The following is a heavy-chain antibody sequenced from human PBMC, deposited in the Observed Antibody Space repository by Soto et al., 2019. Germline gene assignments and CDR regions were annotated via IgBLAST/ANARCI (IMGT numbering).Heavy chain of an antibody. V-gene: IGHV4-39*01. CDR2: IYYSGST. D-gene: IGHD3-22*01. CDR1: GGSISSSSYY. CDR3: ARHKYHSSGASAS. J-gene: IGHJ5*02. Sequence: NPSETLSLTCTVSGGSISSSSYYWGWIRQPPGKGLEWIGSIYYSGSTYYNPSLKSRVTISVDTSKNQFSLKLSSVTAADTAVYYCARHKYHSSGASASWGQGTLVTVAS.